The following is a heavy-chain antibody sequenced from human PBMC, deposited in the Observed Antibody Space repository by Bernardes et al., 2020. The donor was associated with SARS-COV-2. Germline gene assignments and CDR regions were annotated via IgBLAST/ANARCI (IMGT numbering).Heavy chain of an antibody. CDR2: INHSGST. CDR3: ARGLSGWYGPYYFDY. CDR1: GGSFSGYY. J-gene: IGHJ4*02. V-gene: IGHV4-34*01. D-gene: IGHD6-19*01. Sequence: SETLSLTCAVYGGSFSGYYWSWIRQPPGKGLGWIGEINHSGSTNYNPSLKSRVTISVDTSKNQFSLKLSSVTAADTAVYYCARGLSGWYGPYYFDYWGQGTLVTVSS.